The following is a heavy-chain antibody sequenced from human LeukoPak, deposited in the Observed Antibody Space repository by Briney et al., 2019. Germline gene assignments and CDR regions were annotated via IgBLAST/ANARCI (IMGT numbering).Heavy chain of an antibody. CDR3: IKDMGFDLLKDAFDL. J-gene: IGHJ3*01. D-gene: IGHD1-26*01. CDR1: GFSLDDYA. Sequence: GGSLRLSCAASGFSLDDYAMHWVRQAPGQGLEWVSSISWDGRNMAYAASVKGRFTISRDNAQNSLYLQMYSLKIGDTAFYYCIKDMGFDLLKDAFDLWGQGMLVTVSS. CDR2: ISWDGRNM. V-gene: IGHV3-9*01.